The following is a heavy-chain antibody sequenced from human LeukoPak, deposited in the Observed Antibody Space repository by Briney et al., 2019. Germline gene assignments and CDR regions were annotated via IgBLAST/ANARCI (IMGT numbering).Heavy chain of an antibody. CDR2: ISGSGGYT. D-gene: IGHD2-15*01. CDR1: GFTFNKYG. Sequence: GGSLRLSCTASGFTFNKYGLGWVRQAPGKGPELVAYISGSGGYTKYADLVQGRFTISRDNSKNTLYLQMNSLRAEDTAVYYCARDRGVVVDDAQDYWGQGTLVTVSS. V-gene: IGHV3-23*01. CDR3: ARDRGVVVDDAQDY. J-gene: IGHJ4*02.